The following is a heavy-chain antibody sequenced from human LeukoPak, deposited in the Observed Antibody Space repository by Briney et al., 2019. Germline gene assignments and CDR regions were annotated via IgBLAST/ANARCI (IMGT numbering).Heavy chain of an antibody. CDR3: AKDDVTGFGDYDAFDT. CDR1: GFTFGDYA. D-gene: IGHD4-17*01. CDR2: ITGTISGGVT. J-gene: IGHJ3*02. V-gene: IGHV3-23*01. Sequence: GGSLRLSCAASGFTFGDYAMSWVRQAPGKGLEWISAITGTISGGVTYYIDSVKGRFTISRDNSKNTMYLQMNSLRVEDTAVYYCAKDDVTGFGDYDAFDTWGQGTMVTVSS.